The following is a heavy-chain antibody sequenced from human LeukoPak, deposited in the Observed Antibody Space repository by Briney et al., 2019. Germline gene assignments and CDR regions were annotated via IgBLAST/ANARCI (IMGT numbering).Heavy chain of an antibody. CDR1: GFTFRSYV. CDR2: ISGSGGTT. CDR3: AKGGGDFFSYYFDY. V-gene: IGHV3-23*01. Sequence: GGSLRLSCTASGFTFRSYVMHWVRQAPGKGLEWVTAISGSGGTTHYADSVKGRFTISRDNSKNTLYLQMSSQRADDTAVYYCAKGGGDFFSYYFDYWGQGTLVTVSS. J-gene: IGHJ4*02. D-gene: IGHD2-21*02.